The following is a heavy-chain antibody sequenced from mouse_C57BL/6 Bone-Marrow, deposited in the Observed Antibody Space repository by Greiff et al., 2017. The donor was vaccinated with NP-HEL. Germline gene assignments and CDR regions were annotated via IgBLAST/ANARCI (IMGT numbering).Heavy chain of an antibody. J-gene: IGHJ1*03. CDR2: ISNGGGST. CDR1: GFTFSDYY. D-gene: IGHD1-1*01. V-gene: IGHV5-12*01. Sequence: EVKVVESGGGLVQPGGSLKLSCAASGFTFSDYYMYWVRQTPEKRLEWVAYISNGGGSTYYPDTVKGRFTISRANAKNTLYLQMSRLKSEDTALYYCARGDYGSSSWYFDVWGTGTTVTVSS. CDR3: ARGDYGSSSWYFDV.